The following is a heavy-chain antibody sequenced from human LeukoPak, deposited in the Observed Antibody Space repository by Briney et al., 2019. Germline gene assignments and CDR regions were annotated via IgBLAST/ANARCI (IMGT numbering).Heavy chain of an antibody. CDR1: GGSISSYY. J-gene: IGHJ5*02. V-gene: IGHV4-59*01. CDR3: ARGGYYYGSGSHNWFDT. Sequence: SETLSLTCTVSGGSISSYYWSWIGQPPGKGLEGMGYIYHSGRTHYTPPPKSRVDISVDSSKNQFSLKLSSVTAADSGVYYCARGGYYYGSGSHNWFDTWGQGTLVTVSS. CDR2: IYHSGRT. D-gene: IGHD3-10*01.